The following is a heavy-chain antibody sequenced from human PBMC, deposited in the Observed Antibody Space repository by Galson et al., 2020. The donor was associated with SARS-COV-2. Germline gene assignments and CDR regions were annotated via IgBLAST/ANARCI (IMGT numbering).Heavy chain of an antibody. V-gene: IGHV4-34*01. CDR3: AGSQGTLDLYGMDV. J-gene: IGHJ6*02. Sequence: TLSLTCAVYGGSFSGYYWSWIRQPPGKGLEWIGEINHSGSTNYNPSLKSRVTISVDTSKNQFSLKLSSVTAADTAVYYCAGSQGTLDLYGMDVWGQGTTVTVFS. D-gene: IGHD3-3*01. CDR1: GGSFSGYY. CDR2: INHSGST.